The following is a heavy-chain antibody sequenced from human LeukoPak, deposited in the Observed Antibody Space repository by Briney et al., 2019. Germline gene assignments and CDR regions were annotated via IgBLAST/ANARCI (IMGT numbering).Heavy chain of an antibody. CDR2: INTDGRST. J-gene: IGHJ4*02. V-gene: IGHV3-74*01. CDR3: GRDESVSGPTTFDF. Sequence: GSLRLSCAASGFTFSDYWMHWVRQVPGKALVWVSRINTDGRSTIYADSVKGRFTISRDDAKNTLYLQMNSLRGEDTGVYYCGRDESVSGPTTFDFWGQGTLVTVSS. D-gene: IGHD6-19*01. CDR1: GFTFSDYW.